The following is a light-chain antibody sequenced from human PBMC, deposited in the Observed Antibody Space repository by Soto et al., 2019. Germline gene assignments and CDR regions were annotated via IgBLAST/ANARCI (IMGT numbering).Light chain of an antibody. V-gene: IGKV3-15*01. CDR1: QSVSSN. Sequence: EILMTQSPVTLSVSPGERATLSCRASQSVSSNLAWYQQKPGQAPSLLIYGAFTRATGIPARFSGTGSGTAFTLTISSLQSEDFAIYYCQQYNDWPLTFGQGTKVEI. CDR3: QQYNDWPLT. J-gene: IGKJ1*01. CDR2: GAF.